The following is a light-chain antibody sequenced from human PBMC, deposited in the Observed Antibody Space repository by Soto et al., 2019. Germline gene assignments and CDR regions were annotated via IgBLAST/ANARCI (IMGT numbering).Light chain of an antibody. CDR2: WAS. J-gene: IGKJ4*02. CDR1: RSVLFSSNNKNY. Sequence: DIVMTQSPDSLAVSLGERATINCKSSRSVLFSSNNKNYLAWYQKKPGQPPKLLIYWASTRESGVPDRFSGSGSGTDFTLTISSLHAEDVAVYYCQQYYSIPLTFGGGTKVEIK. V-gene: IGKV4-1*01. CDR3: QQYYSIPLT.